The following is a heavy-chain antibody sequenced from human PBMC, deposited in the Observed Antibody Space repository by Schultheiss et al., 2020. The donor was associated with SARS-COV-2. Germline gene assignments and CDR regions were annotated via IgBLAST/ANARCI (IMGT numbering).Heavy chain of an antibody. CDR1: GVTASRYA. CDR3: ARVEVVVPDAFDI. D-gene: IGHD3-22*01. J-gene: IGHJ3*02. CDR2: ISAYNGNT. V-gene: IGHV1-18*04. Sequence: ASVKVSCKGSGVTASRYAISWVRQAPGQGLEWMGWISAYNGNTNYAQKLQGRVTMTTDTSTSTAYMELRSLRSDDTAVYYCARVEVVVPDAFDIWGQGTMVTVSS.